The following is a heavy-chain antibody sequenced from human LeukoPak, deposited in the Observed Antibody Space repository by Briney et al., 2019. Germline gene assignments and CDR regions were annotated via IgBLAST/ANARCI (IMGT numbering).Heavy chain of an antibody. Sequence: GGSLRLSCAASGFTFSSYSMNWVRQAPGKGLEWVSSISSSSSYIYYADSVKGRFTISRDNAKNPLYLQMNSLRVEDTAVYYCASYTPVPGTRGLQYWGQGALVTVSS. CDR2: ISSSSSYI. V-gene: IGHV3-21*01. D-gene: IGHD6-19*01. CDR1: GFTFSSYS. CDR3: ASYTPVPGTRGLQY. J-gene: IGHJ4*02.